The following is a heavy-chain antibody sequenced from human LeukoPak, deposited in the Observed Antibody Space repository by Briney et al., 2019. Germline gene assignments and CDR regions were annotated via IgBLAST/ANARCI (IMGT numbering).Heavy chain of an antibody. D-gene: IGHD6-13*01. CDR2: IYYSGST. V-gene: IGHV4-39*07. CDR1: GGSISSSSYS. Sequence: SETLSLTCTVSGGSISSSSYSWGWIRQPPGKGLEWIGSIYYSGSTYYNPSLKSRVTISVDTSKNQFSLKLSSVTAADTAVYYCARIVSGSSPDYYYYYGMDVWGQGTTVTVSS. CDR3: ARIVSGSSPDYYYYYGMDV. J-gene: IGHJ6*02.